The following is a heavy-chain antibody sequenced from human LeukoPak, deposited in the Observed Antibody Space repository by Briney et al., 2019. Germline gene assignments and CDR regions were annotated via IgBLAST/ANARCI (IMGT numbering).Heavy chain of an antibody. J-gene: IGHJ5*02. CDR1: GFTVSSSY. V-gene: IGHV3-66*01. CDR2: IYSGGST. CDR3: ARLVGATVNWFDP. Sequence: GGSLRLSCAASGFTVSSSYMSWVRQAPGKGLEWVSVIYSGGSTYYADSVKGRFTISRDNSKNTLYLQMNGLRAEDTAVYYCARLVGATVNWFDPWGQGTLVTVSS. D-gene: IGHD1-26*01.